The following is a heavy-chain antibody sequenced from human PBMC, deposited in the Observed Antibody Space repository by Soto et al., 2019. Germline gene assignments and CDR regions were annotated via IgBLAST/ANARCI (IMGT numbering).Heavy chain of an antibody. CDR2: ISYTGTT. CDR1: GASVNSATSS. J-gene: IGHJ4*02. CDR3: ARLADMTGYINFDY. V-gene: IGHV4-39*01. Sequence: SETLSLTCTVSGASVNSATSSWGWIRQPPGKGLEWIGTISYTGTTYYNPSLKSRVTISVDTSKNQFSLNLSSVTAADSAVYYCARLADMTGYINFDYWGPGTLVTVS. D-gene: IGHD3-9*01.